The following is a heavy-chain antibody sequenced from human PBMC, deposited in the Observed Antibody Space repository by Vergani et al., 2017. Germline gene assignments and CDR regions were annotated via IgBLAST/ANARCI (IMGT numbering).Heavy chain of an antibody. D-gene: IGHD6-19*01. Sequence: QVQLQQWGAGLLKPSETLSLTCAVYGGSFSGYYWSWIRQPPGKGLGWSGEINHSGSTNYNPSLKSRVTISVDTSKNQFSLKLSSVTAADTAVYYCARGDGAVAGYDYWGQGTLVTVSS. CDR3: ARGDGAVAGYDY. J-gene: IGHJ4*02. CDR2: INHSGST. V-gene: IGHV4-34*01. CDR1: GGSFSGYY.